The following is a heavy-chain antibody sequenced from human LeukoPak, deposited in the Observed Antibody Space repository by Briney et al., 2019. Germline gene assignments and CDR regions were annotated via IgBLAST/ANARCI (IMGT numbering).Heavy chain of an antibody. CDR1: GFTFSSYA. CDR3: ANPPHGDYDNWFDP. J-gene: IGHJ5*02. D-gene: IGHD4-17*01. Sequence: PGGSLRLSCAASGFTFSSYAMSWVRQAPGKGLEWVSAISGSGGSTYYADSVKGRFTISRDNSKNTLYLQMNSLRAEDTAVYYCANPPHGDYDNWFDPWGQGTLVTVSS. CDR2: ISGSGGST. V-gene: IGHV3-23*01.